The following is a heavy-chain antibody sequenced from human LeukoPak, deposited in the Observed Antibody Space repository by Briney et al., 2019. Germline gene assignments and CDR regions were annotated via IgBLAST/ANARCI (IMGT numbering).Heavy chain of an antibody. D-gene: IGHD2-2*01. V-gene: IGHV4-59*01. CDR3: ARELGYCSSTSCHGAFDI. J-gene: IGHJ3*02. CDR2: IFYSGST. CDR1: GGSISSYY. Sequence: ASETLSLTCTVSGGSISSYYWSWFRQPPGKGLEWIGYIFYSGSTNYNPSLKSRVTISVDTSKNQFSLKLSSVTAADTAVYYCARELGYCSSTSCHGAFDIWGQGTMVTVSS.